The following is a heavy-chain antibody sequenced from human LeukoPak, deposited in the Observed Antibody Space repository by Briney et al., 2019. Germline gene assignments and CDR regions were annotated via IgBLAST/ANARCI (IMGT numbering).Heavy chain of an antibody. CDR1: GFTFSSYA. CDR3: ARGPQEPGELLHSGDY. V-gene: IGHV3-64*01. D-gene: IGHD1-26*01. J-gene: IGHJ4*02. Sequence: GGSLRLSCAASGFTFSSYAMHWVRQAPGKGLEYVSAISSNGGSTYYANPVKGRFTISRDNSKNTLYLQMGSLRAEDMAVYYCARGPQEPGELLHSGDYWGQGTLVTVSS. CDR2: ISSNGGST.